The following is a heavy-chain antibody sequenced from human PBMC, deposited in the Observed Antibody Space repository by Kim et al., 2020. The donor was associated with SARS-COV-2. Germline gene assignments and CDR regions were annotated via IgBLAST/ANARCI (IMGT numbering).Heavy chain of an antibody. CDR2: ISSSSSYI. Sequence: GGSLRLSCAASGFTFSSYSMNWVRQAPGKGLEWVSSISSSSSYIYYADSVKGRFTISRDNAKNSLYLQMNSLRAEDTAVYYCARDLLRTLTLSGYYNFGYGGEGTRVTVSS. J-gene: IGHJ4*02. D-gene: IGHD3-22*01. V-gene: IGHV3-21*01. CDR1: GFTFSSYS. CDR3: ARDLLRTLTLSGYYNFGY.